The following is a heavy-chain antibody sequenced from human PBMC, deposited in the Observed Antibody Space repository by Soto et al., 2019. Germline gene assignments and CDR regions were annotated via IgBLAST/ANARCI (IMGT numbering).Heavy chain of an antibody. D-gene: IGHD1-26*01. J-gene: IGHJ4*02. Sequence: RGALTLSCAASGFAIRSYSMSSVRQAPGKGLEWVSAISGSGGSTYYADSVKGRFTISRDNSKNTLYLQMNSLRAEDTAVYYCATGWELQSDYWGQGTLVTVPQ. CDR2: ISGSGGST. V-gene: IGHV3-23*01. CDR3: ATGWELQSDY. CDR1: GFAIRSYS.